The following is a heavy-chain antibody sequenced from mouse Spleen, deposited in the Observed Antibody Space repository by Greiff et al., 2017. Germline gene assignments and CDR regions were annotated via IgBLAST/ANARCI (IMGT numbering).Heavy chain of an antibody. V-gene: IGHV5-17*01. CDR3: ARDPGAHYFDY. J-gene: IGHJ2*01. CDR2: ISSGSSTI. CDR1: GFPFSDYG. Sequence: EVHLVESGGGLVKPGGSLKLSCAASGFPFSDYGMHWVRQAPEKGLEWVAYISSGSSTIYYADTVQGRFTISRDNAKNTLFLQMTSLRSEDTAMYYCARDPGAHYFDYGGQGTTLTVSS.